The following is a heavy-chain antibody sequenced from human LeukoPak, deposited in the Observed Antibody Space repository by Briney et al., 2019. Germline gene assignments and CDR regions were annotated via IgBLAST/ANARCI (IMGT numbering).Heavy chain of an antibody. CDR3: ARGVLQDYYGSSGFHHRGGVDY. V-gene: IGHV4-39*07. D-gene: IGHD3-22*01. Sequence: SETLSPTCTVSGGSISSSSYYWGWIRQPPGTGLEWIGSIYYSGSTYYNPSLKSRVTISVDTSKNQFSLKLSSVTAADTAMYFCARGVLQDYYGSSGFHHRGGVDYWGPGTLVTVSS. J-gene: IGHJ4*02. CDR2: IYYSGST. CDR1: GGSISSSSYY.